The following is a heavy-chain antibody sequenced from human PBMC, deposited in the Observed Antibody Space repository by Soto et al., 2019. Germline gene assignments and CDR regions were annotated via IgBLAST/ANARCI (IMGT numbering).Heavy chain of an antibody. D-gene: IGHD2-8*01. J-gene: IGHJ6*02. CDR2: ISGPSIYI. CDR1: GFTFSGYS. V-gene: IGHV3-21*01. CDR3: ARGFRNGFNV. Sequence: EVQLVESGGGLVKPGGSLRLSCVASGFTFSGYSINWVRQAPGKGLEWVSYISGPSIYIYYADSVKGRFTISRDHAKSAVYLQMNSLRAEDTAVYFCARGFRNGFNVWGQGTTVSVS.